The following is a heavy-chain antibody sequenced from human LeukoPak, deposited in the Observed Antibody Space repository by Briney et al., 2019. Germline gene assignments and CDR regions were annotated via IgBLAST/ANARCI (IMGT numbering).Heavy chain of an antibody. J-gene: IGHJ3*02. CDR3: ARAPNVLRYFDWFGAFDI. D-gene: IGHD3-9*01. Sequence: GASVKVSCKASGYTFTGYYMHWVRQAPGQGLEWMGWINPNSGGTNYAQKFQGRVTMTRDTSISTAYMELSRLRSDDTAVYYCARAPNVLRYFDWFGAFDIWGQGTMVTVSS. CDR1: GYTFTGYY. CDR2: INPNSGGT. V-gene: IGHV1-2*02.